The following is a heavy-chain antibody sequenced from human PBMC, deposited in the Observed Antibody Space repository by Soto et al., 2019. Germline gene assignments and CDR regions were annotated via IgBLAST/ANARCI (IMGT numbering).Heavy chain of an antibody. CDR3: ARALMVYAARYYYYGMDV. D-gene: IGHD2-8*01. Sequence: PSETLSLTCAVYGGSFSGYYWSWIRQPPGKGLEWIGEINHSGSTSYNPSLKSRVTISVDTSKDQFSLKLSSVTAADTAVYYCARALMVYAARYYYYGMDVWGQGTTVTVSS. CDR1: GGSFSGYY. CDR2: INHSGST. V-gene: IGHV4-34*01. J-gene: IGHJ6*02.